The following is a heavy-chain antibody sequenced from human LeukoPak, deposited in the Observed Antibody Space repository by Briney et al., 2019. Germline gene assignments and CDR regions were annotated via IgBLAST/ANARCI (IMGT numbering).Heavy chain of an antibody. Sequence: GWCLTLSCAASGFTFSTYTMNWVRPPAGKGLEWVSSISSSSNYIYYADSVRGRFTISRDDAKNSLNLQMSSLRAEDTAVYYCARDRTGRGTYFFDYWGQGTLVTVSS. CDR2: ISSSSNYI. D-gene: IGHD3-16*01. J-gene: IGHJ4*02. CDR1: GFTFSTYT. CDR3: ARDRTGRGTYFFDY. V-gene: IGHV3-21*01.